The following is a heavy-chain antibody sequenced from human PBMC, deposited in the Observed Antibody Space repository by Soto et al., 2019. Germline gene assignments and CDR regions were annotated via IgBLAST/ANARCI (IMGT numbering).Heavy chain of an antibody. V-gene: IGHV4-61*01. D-gene: IGHD6-6*01. J-gene: IGHJ4*02. CDR3: AREFSNSPEAFDS. CDR2: IYYTGST. Sequence: SETLSLTCTVSVGSFNSDNFYWSWILQPPGRGLEWIGYIYYTGSTKYNPSLKSRVTISIDTSRNQFSLKLSSVTAADTAVYYCAREFSNSPEAFDSWGQGSLVTVSS. CDR1: VGSFNSDNFY.